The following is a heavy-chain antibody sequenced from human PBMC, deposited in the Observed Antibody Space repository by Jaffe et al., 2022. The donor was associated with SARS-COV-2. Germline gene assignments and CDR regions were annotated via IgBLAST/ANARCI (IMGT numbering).Heavy chain of an antibody. CDR1: GVSISSSNYY. Sequence: QLQLQESGPGLVKPSETLSLTCTVSGVSISSSNYYWGWIRQPPGKGLEWIGSIYYSGSTYYNPSLKSRVTIFVDTSKNQFSLKLSSVTAADTAVYYCARHVRGAAAGIPLKYYYMDVWGKGTTVTVSS. J-gene: IGHJ6*03. D-gene: IGHD6-13*01. CDR3: ARHVRGAAAGIPLKYYYMDV. CDR2: IYYSGST. V-gene: IGHV4-39*01.